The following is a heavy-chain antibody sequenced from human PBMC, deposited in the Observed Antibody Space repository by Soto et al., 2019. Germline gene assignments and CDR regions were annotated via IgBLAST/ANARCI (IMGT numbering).Heavy chain of an antibody. V-gene: IGHV1-3*01. CDR3: ARGGSLYGYFDI. CDR1: GYTFTSYA. CDR2: INAGNGNT. Sequence: QVQLVQSGAEVKKPGASVKVSCKASGYTFTSYAMHWVRQAPGQRLEWMGWINAGNGNTKYSQKFQGRVTITRDTSASTAYMELSSLRSEDTAVYYCARGGSLYGYFDIWGRGTLVTGSS. J-gene: IGHJ2*01. D-gene: IGHD1-26*01.